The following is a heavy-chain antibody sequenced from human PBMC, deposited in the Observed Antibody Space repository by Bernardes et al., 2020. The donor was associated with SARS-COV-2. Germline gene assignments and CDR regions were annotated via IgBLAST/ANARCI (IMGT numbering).Heavy chain of an antibody. CDR2: IFYDGST. CDR1: GDSVSSASYY. CDR3: TRGVEISGEVVLYYSGLDV. Sequence: TLSLTCAVSGDSVSSASYYWGWIRQPPGKGLDWIGNIFYDGSTYYSPSLQSRVTISVEMSKNQFSLKLSSVTAADTAVYYCTRGVEISGEVVLYYSGLDVWGQGTTVPVSS. V-gene: IGHV4-39*01. J-gene: IGHJ6*02. D-gene: IGHD3-3*01.